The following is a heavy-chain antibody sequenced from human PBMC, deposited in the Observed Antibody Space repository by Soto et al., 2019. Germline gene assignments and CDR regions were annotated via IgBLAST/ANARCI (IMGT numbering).Heavy chain of an antibody. D-gene: IGHD3-10*01. Sequence: EVQLVESGGGLVKPGGSLRLSCVASGFTFSSGWMNWVRQAPGKGLEWVGRIKSRTDGGTTDYAAPVKGRFTISRDDSKNTLYLQMNTLKTEDTXXXXXTXDLNAILWVGESYQYGVEVWGQGTTVTVSS. CDR2: IKSRTDGGTT. CDR3: TXDLNAILWVGESYQYGVEV. J-gene: IGHJ6*02. V-gene: IGHV3-15*07. CDR1: GFTFSSGW.